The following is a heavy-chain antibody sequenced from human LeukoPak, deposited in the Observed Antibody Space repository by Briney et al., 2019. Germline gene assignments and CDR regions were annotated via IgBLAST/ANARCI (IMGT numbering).Heavy chain of an antibody. Sequence: PGGSLRLSCAASGFSFSDFGMTWVRQAPGKGLEWVSSISAHSRYIYYADSVKGRFTISRDNAQTSLYLEMNSLRGEDSAVYYCARQYYDFWSGFYTADYYFDYWGRGTLVTVSS. V-gene: IGHV3-21*01. CDR3: ARQYYDFWSGFYTADYYFDY. D-gene: IGHD3-3*01. CDR1: GFSFSDFG. J-gene: IGHJ4*02. CDR2: ISAHSRYI.